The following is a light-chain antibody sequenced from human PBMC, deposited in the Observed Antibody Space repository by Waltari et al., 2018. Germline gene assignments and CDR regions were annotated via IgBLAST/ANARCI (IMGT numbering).Light chain of an antibody. CDR3: QQRNSYPIT. CDR2: AAS. Sequence: DIQVTQSPSFLSASVGDRVTITCRASQGISNHLVWYQQKPGKAPKLLMSAASTLQSGVPSRFSGSGSGTEFTLTISSLQPEDFATYCCQQRNSYPITFGQGTRLEIK. V-gene: IGKV1-9*01. J-gene: IGKJ5*01. CDR1: QGISNH.